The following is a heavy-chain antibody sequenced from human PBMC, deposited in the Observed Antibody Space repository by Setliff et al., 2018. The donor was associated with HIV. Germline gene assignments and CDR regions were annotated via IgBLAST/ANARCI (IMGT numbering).Heavy chain of an antibody. CDR3: VKNLYTEMWGEIFDS. Sequence: PGGSLRLSCAASGFTFSSYAMSWVRQAPGKGLEWVSAISGSGGSTYYADSVKGRFTISRDNSRNTQYLQMNSLSVEDTAVYYCVKNLYTEMWGEIFDSWGRGTLVTVSS. J-gene: IGHJ4*02. CDR2: ISGSGGST. D-gene: IGHD3-16*01. V-gene: IGHV3-23*01. CDR1: GFTFSSYA.